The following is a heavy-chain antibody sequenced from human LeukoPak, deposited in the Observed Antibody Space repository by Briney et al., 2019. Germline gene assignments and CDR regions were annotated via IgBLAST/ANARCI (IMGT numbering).Heavy chain of an antibody. J-gene: IGHJ4*02. CDR1: GGSISSYY. D-gene: IGHD6-19*01. CDR2: LHTSGST. Sequence: SETLSLTCTVSGGSISSYYWSWIRQPAGEGLEWIGRLHTSGSTHYNPSLKSRVTMSVDTSKNQFSLKLSSVTAADTAVYFCARSMYSSGWYNLLYFDYWGQGTLVTVSS. CDR3: ARSMYSSGWYNLLYFDY. V-gene: IGHV4-4*07.